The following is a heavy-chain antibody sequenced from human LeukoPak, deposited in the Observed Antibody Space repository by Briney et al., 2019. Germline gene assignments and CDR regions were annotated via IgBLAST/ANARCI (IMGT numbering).Heavy chain of an antibody. CDR2: IIPILGIA. CDR1: GGTFSSYA. D-gene: IGHD6-13*01. Sequence: GASVKVSCKASGGTFSSYAISWVRQAPGQGLEWMGRIIPILGIANYAQKFQGRVTITADKSTSTAYMELSSLRSEDTAVYYCATRTGYSSSWFDYWGQGTLVTVSS. CDR3: ATRTGYSSSWFDY. V-gene: IGHV1-69*04. J-gene: IGHJ4*02.